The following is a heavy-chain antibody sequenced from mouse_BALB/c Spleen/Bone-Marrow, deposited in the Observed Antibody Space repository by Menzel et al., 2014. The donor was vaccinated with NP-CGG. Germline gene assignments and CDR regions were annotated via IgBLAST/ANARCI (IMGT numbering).Heavy chain of an antibody. V-gene: IGHV1-4*01. CDR2: INPSSGYT. CDR1: GYTFTSYT. D-gene: IGHD4-1*01. Sequence: QVHVKQSGAELARPGASVKMSCKASGYTFTSYTMHWVKQRPGQGLEWIGYINPSSGYTNYNQKFKDKATLTADKSSSTAYMQLSSLTSEDSAVYYCARERNWDPFAYWGQGTLVTVSA. CDR3: ARERNWDPFAY. J-gene: IGHJ3*01.